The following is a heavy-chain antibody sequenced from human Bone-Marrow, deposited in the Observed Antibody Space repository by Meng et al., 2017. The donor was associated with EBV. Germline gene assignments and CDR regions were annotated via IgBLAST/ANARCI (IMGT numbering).Heavy chain of an antibody. CDR1: GYTFTSHY. D-gene: IGHD4-17*01. V-gene: IGHV1-46*01. Sequence: QVQLVQSGAEVMKPGASVKVSCKASGYTFTSHYMHWVRQAPGQGLEWMGIINPSGGSTSYAQKFQGRVTMTRDTSTSTVYMELSSLRSEDTAVYYCARDSYGDYYRKHYYFDYWGQGTLVTVAS. CDR3: ARDSYGDYYRKHYYFDY. J-gene: IGHJ4*02. CDR2: INPSGGST.